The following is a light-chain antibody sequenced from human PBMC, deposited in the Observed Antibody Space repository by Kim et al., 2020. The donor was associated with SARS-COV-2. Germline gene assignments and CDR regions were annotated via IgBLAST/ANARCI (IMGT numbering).Light chain of an antibody. V-gene: IGLV1-40*01. CDR2: GNS. CDR1: SSNIGAGYD. J-gene: IGLJ2*01. Sequence: QPVLTQPPSVSGAPGQRVTISRTGSSSNIGAGYDVHWYQQLPGTAPKLLIYGNSNRPSGVPDRFSGSKSGTSASLAITGLQAEDEADYNCQSYDSSLSGVVFGGGTQLTGL. CDR3: QSYDSSLSGVV.